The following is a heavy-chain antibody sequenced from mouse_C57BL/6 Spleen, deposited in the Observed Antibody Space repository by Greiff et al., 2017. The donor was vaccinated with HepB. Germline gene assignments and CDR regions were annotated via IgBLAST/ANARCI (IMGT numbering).Heavy chain of an antibody. V-gene: IGHV1-53*01. CDR1: GYTFTSYW. D-gene: IGHD1-1*01. CDR3: ARSSTTVVANSFDY. CDR2: INPSNGGT. Sequence: QVHVKQPGTELVKPGASVKLSCKASGYTFTSYWMHWVKQRPGQGLEWIGNINPSNGGTNYNEKFKSKATLTVDKSSSTAYMQLSSLTSEDSAVYYCARSSTTVVANSFDYWGQGTTLTVSS. J-gene: IGHJ2*01.